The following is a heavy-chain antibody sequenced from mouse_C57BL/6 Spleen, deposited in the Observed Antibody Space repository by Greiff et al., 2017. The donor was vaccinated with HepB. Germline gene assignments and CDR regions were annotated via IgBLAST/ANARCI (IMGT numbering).Heavy chain of an antibody. V-gene: IGHV5-9-1*02. CDR2: ISSGGDYI. CDR3: TRDDYGTLFSY. CDR1: GFTFSSYD. Sequence: EVQLVESGAGLVKPGGSLKLSCAASGFTFSSYDMSWVRQTPEKRLEWVAYISSGGDYIYYADTLKGRFTISRDNAWNTLYLQISSLTSEDTAMYYCTRDDYGTLFSYWGQGTLVTVAA. J-gene: IGHJ3*01. D-gene: IGHD1-1*01.